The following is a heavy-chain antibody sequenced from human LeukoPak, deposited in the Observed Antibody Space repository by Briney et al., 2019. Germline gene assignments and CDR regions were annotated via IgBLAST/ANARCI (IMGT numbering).Heavy chain of an antibody. CDR1: GGSISSSSYY. Sequence: SETLSLTCTVSGGSISSSSYYWGWIRQPPGKGLEWIGSIYYSGSTYYNPSLKSRVTISVDTSKNQFSLKLSSVTAADTAVYYCARRPTIQAAYYYYGMDVWGQGTTVTVSS. J-gene: IGHJ6*02. CDR2: IYYSGST. D-gene: IGHD2-21*01. CDR3: ARRPTIQAAYYYYGMDV. V-gene: IGHV4-39*01.